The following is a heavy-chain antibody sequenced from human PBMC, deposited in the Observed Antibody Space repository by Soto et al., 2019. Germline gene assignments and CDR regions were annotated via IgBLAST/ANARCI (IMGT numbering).Heavy chain of an antibody. D-gene: IGHD4-4*01. J-gene: IGHJ6*02. V-gene: IGHV1-69*12. Sequence: QVQLVQSGAEVKKPGSSVKVSCKASGGTFSSYAISWVRQAPGQGLEWMGGIIPIIGTANYAQKFQGRVTITADESTSTAYMELSSLRSEDTAVYYCARGHYSNYVPTPDYYYGMDVWGQGTTVTVAS. CDR1: GGTFSSYA. CDR2: IIPIIGTA. CDR3: ARGHYSNYVPTPDYYYGMDV.